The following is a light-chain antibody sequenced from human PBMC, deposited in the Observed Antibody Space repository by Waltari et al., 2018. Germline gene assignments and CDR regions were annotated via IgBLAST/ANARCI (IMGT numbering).Light chain of an antibody. Sequence: SALTQPASVSGSPGQSITISCTGTSSDIGTYNFVSWYQEYPGKAPKLIIYEATKRPSGVSQRFSSSKSSNTASLTISGLQADDEADYSCCSYAGGTAYVFGTGTRFTVL. CDR3: CSYAGGTAYV. V-gene: IGLV2-23*01. J-gene: IGLJ1*01. CDR2: EAT. CDR1: SSDIGTYNF.